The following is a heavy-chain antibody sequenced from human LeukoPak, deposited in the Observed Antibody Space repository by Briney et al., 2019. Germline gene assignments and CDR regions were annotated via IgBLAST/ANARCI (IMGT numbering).Heavy chain of an antibody. CDR1: GYSFTSSW. CDR2: IDPSDSYT. J-gene: IGHJ5*02. Sequence: PEESLKISCKGSGYSFTSSWITWVRQMPGKGLEWMGRIDPSDSYTNYSPSFQGHVTISADKSISTAYLQWSSLKASDTAMYYCARHLCSSTSCYVWFDPWGQGTLVTVSS. CDR3: ARHLCSSTSCYVWFDP. V-gene: IGHV5-10-1*01. D-gene: IGHD2-2*01.